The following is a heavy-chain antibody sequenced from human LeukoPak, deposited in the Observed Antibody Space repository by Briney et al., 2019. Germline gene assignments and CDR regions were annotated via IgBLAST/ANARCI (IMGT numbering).Heavy chain of an antibody. CDR3: ARDGEGDYSNLFDY. J-gene: IGHJ4*02. Sequence: GGSLRLSCAASGFTFSSYWMSWVRQAPGKGLEWVANIKQDGSEKYYVDSVKGRFTISRDNAKNSLYLQMNSLRAVDTAVYYCARDGEGDYSNLFDYWGQGTLVTVSS. V-gene: IGHV3-7*01. CDR1: GFTFSSYW. CDR2: IKQDGSEK. D-gene: IGHD4-11*01.